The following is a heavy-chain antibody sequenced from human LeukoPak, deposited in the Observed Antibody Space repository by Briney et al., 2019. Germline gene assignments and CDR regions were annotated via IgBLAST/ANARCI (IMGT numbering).Heavy chain of an antibody. CDR2: MNPNRGNT. CDR3: ARGRVAILTGYSTFDY. D-gene: IGHD3-9*01. J-gene: IGHJ4*02. CDR1: GYTFTGYY. Sequence: GASVQVSCKACGYTFTGYYMHWVRQATGRGLEWMGWMNPNRGNTGYAQKFQGRVTITRNTSISTAYMELSSLRSEDTAVYYCARGRVAILTGYSTFDYWGQGTLVTVSS. V-gene: IGHV1-8*03.